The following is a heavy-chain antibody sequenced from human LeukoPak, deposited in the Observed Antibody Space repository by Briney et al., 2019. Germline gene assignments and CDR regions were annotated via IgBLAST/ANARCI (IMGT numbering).Heavy chain of an antibody. Sequence: SETLSLTCAVYGGSFSGYYWSWIRQPPGKGLEWLGEINHSGSTNYNPSLKSRVTTSVDTSKNQFSLKLSSVTAADTAVYYCARQRLGYCSSTSCPSRYYYYGMDVWGQGTTVTVSS. CDR2: INHSGST. V-gene: IGHV4-34*01. J-gene: IGHJ6*02. CDR1: GGSFSGYY. CDR3: ARQRLGYCSSTSCPSRYYYYGMDV. D-gene: IGHD2-2*01.